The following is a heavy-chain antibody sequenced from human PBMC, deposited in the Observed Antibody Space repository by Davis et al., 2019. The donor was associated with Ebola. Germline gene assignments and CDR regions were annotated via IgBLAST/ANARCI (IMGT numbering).Heavy chain of an antibody. V-gene: IGHV1-3*01. CDR2: INAGNGNT. Sequence: AASVKVSCKASGYTFTNYAMRWVRQAPGQRLEWMGWINAGNGNTKYSQKFQGRVTITRDTSARTAYMELSSLRSEDTAVYYCARVRIVGAPMDVWGQGTTVTVFS. CDR1: GYTFTNYA. D-gene: IGHD1-26*01. J-gene: IGHJ6*02. CDR3: ARVRIVGAPMDV.